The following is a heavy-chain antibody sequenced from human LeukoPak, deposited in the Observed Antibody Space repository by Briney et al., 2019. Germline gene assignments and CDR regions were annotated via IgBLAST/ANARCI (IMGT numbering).Heavy chain of an antibody. CDR3: ARSVEGLPYYFDY. Sequence: SETLSLTCTASGGSISSYYWSWIRQPPGKGLEWIGYIYYSGSTNYNPSLKSRVTISVDTSKNQFSLKLSSVTAADTAVYYCARSVEGLPYYFDYWGQGTLVTVSS. V-gene: IGHV4-59*01. J-gene: IGHJ4*02. CDR1: GGSISSYY. D-gene: IGHD5-12*01. CDR2: IYYSGST.